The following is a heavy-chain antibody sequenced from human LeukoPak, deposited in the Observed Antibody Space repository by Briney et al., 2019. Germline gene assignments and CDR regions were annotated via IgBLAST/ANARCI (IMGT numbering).Heavy chain of an antibody. Sequence: ASVKVSCKASGYTFTSYGISWVRQAPGQGLEWMGIINPSGGSTSYAQKFQGRVTMTRDTSTSTVYMELSSLRSEDTAVYYCARDLLGFGELLTPDYWGQGTLVTVSS. J-gene: IGHJ4*02. CDR3: ARDLLGFGELLTPDY. CDR2: INPSGGST. V-gene: IGHV1-46*01. CDR1: GYTFTSYG. D-gene: IGHD3-10*01.